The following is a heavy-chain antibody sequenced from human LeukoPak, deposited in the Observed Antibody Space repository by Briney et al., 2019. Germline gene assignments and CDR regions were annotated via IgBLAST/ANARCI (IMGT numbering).Heavy chain of an antibody. D-gene: IGHD1-1*01. CDR3: ASCWTATTNYYYYYMEV. V-gene: IGHV1-69*13. CDR2: IIPIFGTA. CDR1: GGTFSSYA. Sequence: SVKVSCKASGGTFSSYAISWVRQAPGQGLEWMGRIIPIFGTANYAQKFQGRVTITADESTSTAYMELSSLRSEDTAVYYCASCWTATTNYYYYYMEVWGKGTTVTVSS. J-gene: IGHJ6*03.